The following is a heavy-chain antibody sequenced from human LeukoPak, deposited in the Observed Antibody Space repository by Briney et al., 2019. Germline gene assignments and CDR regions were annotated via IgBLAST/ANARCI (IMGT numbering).Heavy chain of an antibody. Sequence: GGSLRLSCAVAGFSVNSTYMSSVRQAPGRGLEWVSVPYRSGVTDYTSSGKGRFTMSRDTSKNTISLQMNSLRGDVTAASFCARGQMTVKRQTLYGWFDPWGQGTSVIVSS. CDR3: ARGQMTVKRQTLYGWFDP. D-gene: IGHD2-21*02. CDR2: PYRSGVT. V-gene: IGHV3-66*02. CDR1: GFSVNSTY. J-gene: IGHJ5*02.